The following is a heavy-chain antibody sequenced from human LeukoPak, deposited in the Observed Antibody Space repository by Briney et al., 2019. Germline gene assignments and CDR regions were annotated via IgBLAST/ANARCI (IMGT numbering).Heavy chain of an antibody. D-gene: IGHD2-15*01. Sequence: GGSLRLSCTASGFNFSSYAMSWVRQAPGKGLEWVGRIKSKTDGGTTDYAAPVKGRFTISRDDSKNTLYLQMNSLKTEDTAVYHCTTGYCSGGSCYSYNWFDPWGQGTLVTVSS. CDR2: IKSKTDGGTT. CDR3: TTGYCSGGSCYSYNWFDP. J-gene: IGHJ5*02. V-gene: IGHV3-15*01. CDR1: GFNFSSYA.